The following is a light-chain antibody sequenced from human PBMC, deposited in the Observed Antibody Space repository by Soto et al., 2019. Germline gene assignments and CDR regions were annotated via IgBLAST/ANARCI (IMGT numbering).Light chain of an antibody. Sequence: DIQMTQSPSTLSASVGDRVTITCRASQSLSSWLAWYQQKPGKAPKLLIYYVSSLESGVPSRFSGSGSGTAFTLTISSLQPDDFATYYCQQYNTYSRTFGQGTKVEIK. CDR3: QQYNTYSRT. J-gene: IGKJ1*01. V-gene: IGKV1-5*01. CDR2: YVS. CDR1: QSLSSW.